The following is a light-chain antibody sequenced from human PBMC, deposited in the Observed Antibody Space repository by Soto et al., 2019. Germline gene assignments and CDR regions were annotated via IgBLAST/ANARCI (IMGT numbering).Light chain of an antibody. CDR2: EVS. J-gene: IGLJ2*01. Sequence: QSVLTQPPSASGSPGQSVTISCTGTSSDVGGYNYVSWYQQHPGKAPKLMIYEVSKRPSGVPDRFSGSKSGNTASLTVAGLEAEDDAYYCCSSEAGSSVVFGGGTKLTVL. V-gene: IGLV2-8*01. CDR3: SSEAGSSVV. CDR1: SSDVGGYNY.